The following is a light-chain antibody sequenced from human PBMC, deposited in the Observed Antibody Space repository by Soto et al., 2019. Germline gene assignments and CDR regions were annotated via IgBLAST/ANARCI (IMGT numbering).Light chain of an antibody. V-gene: IGKV3-20*01. CDR3: QHYTDSLWT. Sequence: EIVLTQSPGTLSLSPGEGATLSCRASQTATSSYLAWYQQKPGQAPRLLIYGTTTRAAGIPDRFSGSGSGTDFTLTISGLEPEDFAVYYCQHYTDSLWTFGQGTKVDI. J-gene: IGKJ1*01. CDR2: GTT. CDR1: QTATSSY.